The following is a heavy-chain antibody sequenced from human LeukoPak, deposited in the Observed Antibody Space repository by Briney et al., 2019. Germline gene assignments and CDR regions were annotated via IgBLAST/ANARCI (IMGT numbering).Heavy chain of an antibody. D-gene: IGHD6-19*01. CDR2: IWSDGSDR. V-gene: IGHV3-33*01. Sequence: GGSLRLSCAASGFTFSSYGMHWVRQAPGKGLEWVAVIWSDGSDRNYAGSVRGRFTISRDNSQDTLYLQMNTLRVEDTAVNYCGGSIPVAGLEYWGQGTLVTVSS. CDR3: GGSIPVAGLEY. CDR1: GFTFSSYG. J-gene: IGHJ4*02.